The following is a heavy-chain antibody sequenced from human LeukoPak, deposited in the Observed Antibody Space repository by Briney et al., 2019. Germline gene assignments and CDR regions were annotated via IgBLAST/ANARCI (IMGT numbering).Heavy chain of an antibody. CDR1: GFTVSSNY. Sequence: GGSLRLSCAASGFTVSSNYMTWVRQAPGKGLEWVSVIYSGGTTYYADSVKGRFTISRDNFKNTLYLQMNSLRAEDTAVYYCARVGSGWYDFDYWGQGTLVTVSS. CDR3: ARVGSGWYDFDY. CDR2: IYSGGTT. J-gene: IGHJ4*02. V-gene: IGHV3-53*05. D-gene: IGHD6-19*01.